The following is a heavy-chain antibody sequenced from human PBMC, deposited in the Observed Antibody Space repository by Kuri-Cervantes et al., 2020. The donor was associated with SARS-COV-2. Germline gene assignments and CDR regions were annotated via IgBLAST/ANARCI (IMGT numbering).Heavy chain of an antibody. J-gene: IGHJ6*03. D-gene: IGHD3-16*01. V-gene: IGHV3-30-3*01. Sequence: GESLKISCAASGFTFSSYAMHWVRQAPGKGLEWVAVISYDGSNKYYADSVKGRFTISRDNSKNTLYLQMNSLRAEDTAVYYYARVVRSGSSSQVLYGLGYFHHMDVWGNGTTVTVSS. CDR2: ISYDGSNK. CDR3: ARVVRSGSSSQVLYGLGYFHHMDV. CDR1: GFTFSSYA.